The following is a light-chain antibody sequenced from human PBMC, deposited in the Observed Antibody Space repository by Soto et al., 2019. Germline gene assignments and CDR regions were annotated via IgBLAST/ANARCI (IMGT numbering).Light chain of an antibody. J-gene: IGKJ5*01. CDR1: QSINSY. Sequence: DIQMTQSPSSLSASVGDRVTITCRASQSINSYLNWYQHKPGKAPNLLIYAASSLQSGVPSRFSGSGSGTHFTLTISSLQPEDFAIYYCQQSYSTPTFGQGTRLEIK. CDR2: AAS. CDR3: QQSYSTPT. V-gene: IGKV1-39*01.